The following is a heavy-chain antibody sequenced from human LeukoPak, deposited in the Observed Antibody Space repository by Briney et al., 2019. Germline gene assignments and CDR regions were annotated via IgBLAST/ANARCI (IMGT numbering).Heavy chain of an antibody. CDR3: AKDHYVWGSYRYIVDY. CDR1: GFTFSSYW. CDR2: IKWDGSEK. V-gene: IGHV3-7*01. Sequence: GGSLRLSCVGSGFTFSSYWMSWVRQAPGKGLEWGANIKWDGSEKYYVDSVKGRFTISRDNAKNSLYLQMNSLRAEDTAVYYCAKDHYVWGSYRYIVDYWGQGTLVTVSS. J-gene: IGHJ4*02. D-gene: IGHD3-16*02.